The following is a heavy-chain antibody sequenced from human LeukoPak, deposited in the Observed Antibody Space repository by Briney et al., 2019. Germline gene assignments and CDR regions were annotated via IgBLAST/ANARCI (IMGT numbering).Heavy chain of an antibody. CDR2: ISAYNGNT. CDR3: ARDMIAARPNWFDP. J-gene: IGHJ5*02. V-gene: IGHV1-18*01. Sequence: ASVKVSCMASGYSFTTYGITWVRQAPGQGLEWMGWISAYNGNTNYAQKLQGRVTMTTDTSTSTAYMELRSLTSDDTAVYYCARDMIAARPNWFDPWGQGTLVTVSS. D-gene: IGHD6-6*01. CDR1: GYSFTTYG.